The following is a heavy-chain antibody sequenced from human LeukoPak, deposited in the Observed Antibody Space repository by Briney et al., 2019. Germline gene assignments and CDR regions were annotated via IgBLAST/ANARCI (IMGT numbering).Heavy chain of an antibody. D-gene: IGHD3-10*01. V-gene: IGHV4-30-4*01. CDR2: IYYSGST. CDR1: GGSISSGDYY. CDR3: ARDRSPPSYGSGNPGGYGMDV. Sequence: SETLSLTCTVSGGSISSGDYYWSWIRQPPGKGLEWIGYIYYSGSTYYNPSLKSRVTISVDTSKNQFSLKLSSVTAADTAVYYCARDRSPPSYGSGNPGGYGMDVWGQGTTVTVSS. J-gene: IGHJ6*02.